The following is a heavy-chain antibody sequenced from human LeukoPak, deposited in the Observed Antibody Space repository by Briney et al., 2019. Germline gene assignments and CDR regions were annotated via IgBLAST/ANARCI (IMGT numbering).Heavy chain of an antibody. CDR3: ARVFEGAGFDP. V-gene: IGHV4-4*07. CDR1: GGYISSYY. Sequence: PETLSLTCTVSGGYISSYYWSWIRQPAGKGLEWIGRIYTSGSTNYNPSLKSRVTMSVDTSKNQFSLKLGSVTAADTAVYYCARVFEGAGFDPWGQGTLVTVSS. J-gene: IGHJ5*02. D-gene: IGHD1-26*01. CDR2: IYTSGST.